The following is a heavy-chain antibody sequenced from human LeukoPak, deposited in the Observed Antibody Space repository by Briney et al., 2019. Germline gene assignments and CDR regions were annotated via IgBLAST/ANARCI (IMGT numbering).Heavy chain of an antibody. V-gene: IGHV3-21*03. CDR3: ARDFGGYCSSTNCYLGHLDY. CDR2: IISSSSYI. Sequence: GGSLRLSCAASGFTFSSYSMNWVRQAPGKGLEWVSSIISSSSYIYYADSVKGRFTISRDNAKNSLYLQMNSLRAEDTAVYYCARDFGGYCSSTNCYLGHLDYWGQGTLVTVSA. D-gene: IGHD2-2*01. J-gene: IGHJ4*02. CDR1: GFTFSSYS.